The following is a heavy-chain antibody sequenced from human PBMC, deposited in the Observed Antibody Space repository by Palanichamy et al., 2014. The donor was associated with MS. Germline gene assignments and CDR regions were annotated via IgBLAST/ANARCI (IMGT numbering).Heavy chain of an antibody. CDR1: GYTFINYD. J-gene: IGHJ4*02. V-gene: IGHV1-8*01. Sequence: QVQPVQSGAEVKKPGASVKVSRKASGYTFINYDINWVRQATGQGLEWMGWVNPHSGNTGYAQKFQGRVTMTRNTSISTAYMELSSLRSEDTAVYYCARGVPYYDILTGYCDYWGQGTLVTVSS. CDR2: VNPHSGNT. CDR3: ARGVPYYDILTGYCDY. D-gene: IGHD3-9*01.